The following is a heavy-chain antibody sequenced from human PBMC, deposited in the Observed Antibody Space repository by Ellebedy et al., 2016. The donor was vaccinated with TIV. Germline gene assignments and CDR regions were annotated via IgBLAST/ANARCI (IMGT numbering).Heavy chain of an antibody. V-gene: IGHV4-34*01. Sequence: GSLRLSCAVYGGSFSTYYWSWIRQPPGKGLAWIAEINDSGSTNYTPSLKSRVTISVDTSKNQFSLRLSSVTAADTAVYYRAYTRWFAPWGQGTLVTVSS. J-gene: IGHJ5*02. CDR2: INDSGST. CDR3: AYTRWFAP. D-gene: IGHD2-2*02. CDR1: GGSFSTYY.